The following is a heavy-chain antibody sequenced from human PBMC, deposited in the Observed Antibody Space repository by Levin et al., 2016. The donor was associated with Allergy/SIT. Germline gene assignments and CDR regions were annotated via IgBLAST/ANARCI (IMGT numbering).Heavy chain of an antibody. J-gene: IGHJ4*02. Sequence: WIRQPPGKGLEWIGEINHSGSTNYNPSLKSRVTISVDTSKNQFSLKLSSVTAADTAVYYCASAGYSSSWYNFDYWGQGTLVTVSS. D-gene: IGHD6-13*01. CDR3: ASAGYSSSWYNFDY. CDR2: INHSGST. V-gene: IGHV4-34*01.